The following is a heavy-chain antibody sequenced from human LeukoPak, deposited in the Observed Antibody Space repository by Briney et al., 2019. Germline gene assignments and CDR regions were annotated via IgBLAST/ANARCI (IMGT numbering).Heavy chain of an antibody. Sequence: GGSLRLSCAASGFIFSTYDMHWVRQAPGKGLEWVATISYVGSNTNYADSVKGRFTISRDNSKNTLYLQMNSLRAEDTAVYYCAKDPNYYDSSGYFDYWGQGTLVTVSS. V-gene: IGHV3-30*18. D-gene: IGHD3-22*01. CDR3: AKDPNYYDSSGYFDY. CDR2: ISYVGSNT. CDR1: GFIFSTYD. J-gene: IGHJ4*02.